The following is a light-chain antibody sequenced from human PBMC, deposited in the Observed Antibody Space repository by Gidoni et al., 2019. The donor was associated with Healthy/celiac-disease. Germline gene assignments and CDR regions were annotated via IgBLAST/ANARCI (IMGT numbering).Light chain of an antibody. CDR1: QDISNY. CDR2: DAS. J-gene: IGKJ3*01. V-gene: IGKV1-33*01. CDR3: KQYDKLHCWRFT. Sequence: DIQMTQSPSSLSASVGDRVTITCQASQDISNYLNWYQQKPGKAPKLLIYDASNLETGVPSGFSGSGAGTDFTFTISSMQPEDIATYDCKQYDKLHCWRFTFGRGTKVDIK.